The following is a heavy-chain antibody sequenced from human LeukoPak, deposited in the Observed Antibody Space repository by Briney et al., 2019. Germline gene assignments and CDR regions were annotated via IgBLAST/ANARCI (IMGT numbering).Heavy chain of an antibody. V-gene: IGHV4-38-2*02. J-gene: IGHJ4*02. CDR2: IYHSGST. D-gene: IGHD2-21*02. Sequence: KTSETLSLTCTVSGYSISSGYYWGWIRQPPGKGLEWIGSIYHSGSTYYNPSLKSRVTISVDTSKNQFSLKLSSVTAADTAVYYCARGGLQWGQGTLVTVSS. CDR3: ARGGLQ. CDR1: GYSISSGYY.